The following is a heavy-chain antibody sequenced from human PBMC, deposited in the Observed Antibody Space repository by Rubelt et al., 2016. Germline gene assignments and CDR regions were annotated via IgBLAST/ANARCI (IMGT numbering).Heavy chain of an antibody. CDR3: ARGPGRGSGSYYTPPYFDY. V-gene: IGHV4-4*07. D-gene: IGHD3-10*01. J-gene: IGHJ4*02. CDR1: GGSISRYY. CDR2: IYSSGST. Sequence: QVQLQESGPGLVKPSETLSLTCTVSGGSISRYYWSWIRQPAGKGLEWSGRIYSSGSTNYNPSLKSCVHISVDTSKNRFSLKLSSVTAADTAVYYCARGPGRGSGSYYTPPYFDYWGQGTLVTVSS.